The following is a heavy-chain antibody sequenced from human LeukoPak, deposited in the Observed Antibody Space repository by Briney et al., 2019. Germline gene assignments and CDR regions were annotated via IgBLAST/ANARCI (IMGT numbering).Heavy chain of an antibody. J-gene: IGHJ3*02. CDR2: ISQSGGST. CDR1: GFTFSSYA. Sequence: GGSLRLSCAASGFTFSSYAMNWVRQAPGKGLEWVSAISQSGGSTHYADSVKGRFTISRDNSKNTLYLQMNSLRAEDTAVYYCARATEGAFDIWGQGTMVTVSS. V-gene: IGHV3-23*01. CDR3: ARATEGAFDI.